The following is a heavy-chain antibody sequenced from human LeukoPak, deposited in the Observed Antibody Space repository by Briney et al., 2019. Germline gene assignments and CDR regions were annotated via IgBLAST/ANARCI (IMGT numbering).Heavy chain of an antibody. Sequence: GGSLRLSCAASGFTFSTYWMSWVRQAPGKGLEWVSSISSSSSYIYYADSVKGRFTISRDNAKNSLYLQMNSLRAEDTALYYCAKVDDSSGYYYDARSYAAFDIWGQGTMVTVSS. CDR2: ISSSSSYI. V-gene: IGHV3-21*04. J-gene: IGHJ3*02. CDR1: GFTFSTYW. D-gene: IGHD3-22*01. CDR3: AKVDDSSGYYYDARSYAAFDI.